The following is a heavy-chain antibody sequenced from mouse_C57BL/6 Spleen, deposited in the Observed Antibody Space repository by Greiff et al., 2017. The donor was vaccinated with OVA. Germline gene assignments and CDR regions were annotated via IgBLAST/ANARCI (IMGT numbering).Heavy chain of an antibody. CDR1: GYTFTDYY. V-gene: IGHV1-26*01. Sequence: VQLQQSGPELVKPGASVKISCKASGYTFTDYYMNWVKQSHGKSLEWIGDINPNNGGTSYNQKFKGKATLTVDKSSSTAYMELRSLTSEDSAVYYCARGGITTVVIRGYFNYWGQGTTLTVSS. D-gene: IGHD1-1*01. CDR2: INPNNGGT. J-gene: IGHJ2*01. CDR3: ARGGITTVVIRGYFNY.